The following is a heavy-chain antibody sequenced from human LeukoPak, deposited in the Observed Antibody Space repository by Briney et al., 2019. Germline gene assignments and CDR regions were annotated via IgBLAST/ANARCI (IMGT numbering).Heavy chain of an antibody. J-gene: IGHJ5*02. CDR3: ARGRYSIDP. CDR2: IYYSGST. Sequence: SETLSLTCTVSGGSISSYYWSWIRQPPGKGLEWIGYIYYSGSTNYNPSLKSRVTISVDTSKNQFSLKLSSVTAADTAVYYCARGRYSIDPWGQGTLVTVSS. V-gene: IGHV4-59*01. D-gene: IGHD6-13*01. CDR1: GGSISSYY.